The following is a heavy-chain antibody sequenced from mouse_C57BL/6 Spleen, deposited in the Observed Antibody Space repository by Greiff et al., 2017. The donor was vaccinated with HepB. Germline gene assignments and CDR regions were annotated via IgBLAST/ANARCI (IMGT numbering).Heavy chain of an antibody. CDR1: GYTFTSYW. CDR2: IDPSDSYT. J-gene: IGHJ4*01. D-gene: IGHD2-12*01. V-gene: IGHV1-59*01. CDR3: AREASYYNAMDY. Sequence: VQLQQPGAELVRPGTSVKLSCKASGYTFTSYWMHWVKQRPGQGLEWIGVIDPSDSYTNYNQKFKGKATLTVDTSSSTAYMQLSSLTSEDSAVYYCAREASYYNAMDYWGQGTSVTVSS.